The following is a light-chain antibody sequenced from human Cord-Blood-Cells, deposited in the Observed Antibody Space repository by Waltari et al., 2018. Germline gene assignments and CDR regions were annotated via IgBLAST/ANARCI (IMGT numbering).Light chain of an antibody. CDR3: QQRSNWPLT. Sequence: EIVLTQSPATLSLSPGERATLSCRASQSVSSYLACYQQKPGQAHRLLIYDASNGATGIPARFSGSGSGTDFTLTISSLEPEDFAVYYCQQRSNWPLTFGPGTKVDIK. CDR1: QSVSSY. CDR2: DAS. V-gene: IGKV3-11*01. J-gene: IGKJ3*01.